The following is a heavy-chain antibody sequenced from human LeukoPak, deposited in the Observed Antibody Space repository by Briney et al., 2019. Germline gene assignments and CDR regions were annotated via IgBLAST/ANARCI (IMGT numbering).Heavy chain of an antibody. V-gene: IGHV7-4-1*02. CDR3: ARDRGITGTTYAEC. CDR1: GYIFTSFA. D-gene: IGHD1-14*01. CDR2: INTNTGNP. Sequence: ASVKVSCKASGYIFTSFAMNWVRQAPGQGLEWMGWINTNTGNPTYAQGFTGRFVFSLDTSVSTAYLQISSLKVEDTAVYFCARDRGITGTTYAECRGQGTLVTVSS. J-gene: IGHJ4*02.